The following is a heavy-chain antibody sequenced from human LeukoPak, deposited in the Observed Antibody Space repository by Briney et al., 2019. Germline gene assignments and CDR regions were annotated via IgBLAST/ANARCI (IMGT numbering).Heavy chain of an antibody. CDR1: GGSISSSSYY. J-gene: IGHJ4*02. CDR2: IYYSGST. D-gene: IGHD3-22*01. Sequence: SETLSLTCTVSGGSISSSSYYWGWIRQPPGKGLEWIGSIYYSGSTYYNPSLKSRVTISVDTSKNQFSLKLSSVTAADTAVYYCARVPRYYYDSSGSHLDYWGQGTLVTVSS. CDR3: ARVPRYYYDSSGSHLDY. V-gene: IGHV4-39*07.